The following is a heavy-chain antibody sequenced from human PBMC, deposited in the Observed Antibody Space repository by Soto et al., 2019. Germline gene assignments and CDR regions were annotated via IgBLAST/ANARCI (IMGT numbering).Heavy chain of an antibody. CDR1: GFTFSSYA. D-gene: IGHD3-3*01. CDR3: AKDPSRTTQPYYDFFP. Sequence: GGSLRLSCAASGFTFSSYAMIWVRQAPGKGLEWVSAISGSGGSTYYADSVKGRFTISRDNSKNTLYLQMNSLRAEDTAVYYCAKDPSRTTQPYYDFFPWGQGTLVTVSS. CDR2: ISGSGGST. J-gene: IGHJ5*02. V-gene: IGHV3-23*01.